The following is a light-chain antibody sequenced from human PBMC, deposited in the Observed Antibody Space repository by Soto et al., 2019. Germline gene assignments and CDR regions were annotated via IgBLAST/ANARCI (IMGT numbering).Light chain of an antibody. J-gene: IGKJ5*01. Sequence: DIQMTQSPSTLSASVGDRVTVTCRASQSISIWLAWYQQKPGKAPKLLISKASSLESGVPSRFSGSGSGTKFTLTISSLQPDDFATYYCQQYNSYSSITFGQGTRLEIK. V-gene: IGKV1-5*03. CDR3: QQYNSYSSIT. CDR2: KAS. CDR1: QSISIW.